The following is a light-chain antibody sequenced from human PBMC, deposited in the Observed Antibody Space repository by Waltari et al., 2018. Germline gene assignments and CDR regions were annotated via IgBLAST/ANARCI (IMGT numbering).Light chain of an antibody. CDR3: QSYDTSLSDVV. CDR2: KNN. Sequence: QSVLTQPPSVSGAPGQRVTISCTGSSSNIGAGYDVHWYQQLPGTAPKLLMFKNNNRPSGVPDRFSGSNSGTSASLAITGLQAEDEADYYCQSYDTSLSDVVFGGGTKLTVL. CDR1: SSNIGAGYD. J-gene: IGLJ2*01. V-gene: IGLV1-40*01.